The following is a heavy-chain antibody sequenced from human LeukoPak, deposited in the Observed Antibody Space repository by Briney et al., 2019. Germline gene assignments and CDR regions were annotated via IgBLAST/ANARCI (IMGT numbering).Heavy chain of an antibody. J-gene: IGHJ4*02. V-gene: IGHV4-59*01. D-gene: IGHD3-3*01. CDR1: GGSISIYY. CDR2: IYNSGST. Sequence: PSETLSLTCTVSGGSISIYYWNWIRQPPGKGLEWIGSIYNSGSTTYNPSLKSRVTISGDTSKNQFSLKLSSVTAADTAVYYCARGESDYDSWSGYSPRLDYWGQGTLVTVSS. CDR3: ARGESDYDSWSGYSPRLDY.